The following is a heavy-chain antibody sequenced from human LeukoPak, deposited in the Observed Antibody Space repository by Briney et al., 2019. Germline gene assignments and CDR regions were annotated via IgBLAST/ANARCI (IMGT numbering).Heavy chain of an antibody. CDR1: GFTFSSYW. CDR2: IASDGSST. Sequence: GGSLRLSCAASGFTFSSYWMNWVRQAPGKGLWVSRIASDGSSTTYADSVKGRFSISRDNAKNTLYLQMNSLRVEDTAVCYCARGRPHGNDYWGQGTLVTVSS. J-gene: IGHJ4*02. V-gene: IGHV3-74*01. D-gene: IGHD4-23*01. CDR3: ARGRPHGNDY.